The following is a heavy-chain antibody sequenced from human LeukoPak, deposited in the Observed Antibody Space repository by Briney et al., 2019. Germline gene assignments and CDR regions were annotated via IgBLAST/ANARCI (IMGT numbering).Heavy chain of an antibody. CDR3: TRHTVVPAAISYYYYYMDL. CDR1: GFTFSGSA. Sequence: PGGSLRLSCAASGFTFSGSAMHWVRQASGKGLEWVGRIRSKANSYATAYAASVKGRFTISRDDSKNTAYLQMNSLKTEDTAVYYCTRHTVVPAAISYYYYYMDLWGKGTTVTVSS. D-gene: IGHD2-2*01. V-gene: IGHV3-73*01. CDR2: IRSKANSYAT. J-gene: IGHJ6*03.